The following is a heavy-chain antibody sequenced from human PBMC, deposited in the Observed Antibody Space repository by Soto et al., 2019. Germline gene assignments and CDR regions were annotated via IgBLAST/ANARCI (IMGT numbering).Heavy chain of an antibody. D-gene: IGHD4-17*01. J-gene: IGHJ4*02. CDR1: GGSISSGGYY. CDR2: IYHSGST. Sequence: SETLPLTCTVSGGSISSGGYYWSWIRQHPGKGLEWIGYIYHSGSTNYNPSLKSRVTISVDKSKNQFSLKLSSVTAADTAVYYCARADYGGNRGVVDYWGQGTMVTVSS. V-gene: IGHV4-31*03. CDR3: ARADYGGNRGVVDY.